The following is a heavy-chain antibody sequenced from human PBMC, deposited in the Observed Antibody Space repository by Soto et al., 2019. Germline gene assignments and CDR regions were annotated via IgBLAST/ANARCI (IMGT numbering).Heavy chain of an antibody. D-gene: IGHD3-3*01. J-gene: IGHJ6*02. CDR1: GFTFSSHG. CDR3: AKDRFLEWSTYYYYYGMDV. V-gene: IGHV3-30*18. Sequence: QVQLVESGGGVVQPGRSLRLSCAASGFTFSSHGMHWVRQAPGKGLEWVAVISYDGSNKYYADSVKGRFTISRDNSKNTLYLQMNSLRAEDTAVYYCAKDRFLEWSTYYYYYGMDVWGQGTTVTVSS. CDR2: ISYDGSNK.